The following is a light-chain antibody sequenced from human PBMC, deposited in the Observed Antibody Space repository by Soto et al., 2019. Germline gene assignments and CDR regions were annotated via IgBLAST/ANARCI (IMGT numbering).Light chain of an antibody. CDR2: KVS. CDR1: QSLLTSDGDTY. Sequence: EVVMTQSPLSLPVTLGQPASISCRSSQSLLTSDGDTYLNWFHQRPGQSPRRLIYKVSKRDSGVPDRFSGSGSGTDFTLKISRVEAEDVGVDYCMQTTHWPRTFGRGTTVEI. CDR3: MQTTHWPRT. J-gene: IGKJ4*02. V-gene: IGKV2-30*01.